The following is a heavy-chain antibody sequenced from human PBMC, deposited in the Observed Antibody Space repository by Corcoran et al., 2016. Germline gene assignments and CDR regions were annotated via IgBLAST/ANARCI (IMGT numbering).Heavy chain of an antibody. Sequence: QVQLVQSGAEVKKPGASVKVSCKASGYTFTSYGISWVRQAPGQGLEWMGWISAYNGNTNYAQKLQGRVTMTTDTSTSTAYMDLRSLRSDETAVYYCARDSSQIVGATTPFDYWGQGTLVTVSS. V-gene: IGHV1-18*01. CDR2: ISAYNGNT. J-gene: IGHJ4*02. CDR3: ARDSSQIVGATTPFDY. D-gene: IGHD1-26*01. CDR1: GYTFTSYG.